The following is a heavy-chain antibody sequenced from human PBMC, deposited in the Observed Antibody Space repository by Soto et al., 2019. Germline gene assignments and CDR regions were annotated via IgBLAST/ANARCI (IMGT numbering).Heavy chain of an antibody. CDR1: GDSLSSGSHF. Sequence: QVLLQESGPGLVKPSQTLSLTCSVSGDSLSSGSHFWSWVRRHPGKGLDWVGYISSSGNTYYNPSLKRRLTISLDTSNKPFSLTLTSVTAADTAVYPCARETQLGGFGTFYYALDVWGQGTTVTV. CDR3: ARETQLGGFGTFYYALDV. V-gene: IGHV4-30-4*01. J-gene: IGHJ6*02. D-gene: IGHD1-1*01. CDR2: ISSSGNT.